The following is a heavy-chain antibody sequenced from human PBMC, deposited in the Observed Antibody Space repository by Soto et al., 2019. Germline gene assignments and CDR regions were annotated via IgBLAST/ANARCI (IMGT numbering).Heavy chain of an antibody. CDR1: GGTFSTAA. V-gene: IGHV1-69*12. D-gene: IGHD3-3*02. Sequence: QVQVEQSGAEVKKPGSSVKVSCKASGGTFSTAAISWVRQAPGQGLEWMGGIMPIFRTADYAQKFQGRVTITADESTSTAYLELRSLSSEDTAIYYCARDQDRPQLGGNYYYIMDVWGHGTTVTVSS. J-gene: IGHJ6*02. CDR2: IMPIFRTA. CDR3: ARDQDRPQLGGNYYYIMDV.